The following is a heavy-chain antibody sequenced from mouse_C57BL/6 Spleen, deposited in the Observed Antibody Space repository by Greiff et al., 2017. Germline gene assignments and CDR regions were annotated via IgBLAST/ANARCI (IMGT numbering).Heavy chain of an antibody. CDR3: AGYYGRPPYFDY. CDR1: GYTFTSYW. V-gene: IGHV1-64*01. Sequence: VQLQQPGAELVKPGASVKLSCKASGYTFTSYWMRWVKQRPGQGLEWIGMIHPNSGSTNYNEKFKSKATLTVDKSSSTAYMQLSSLTSEDSAVYYCAGYYGRPPYFDYWGQGTTLTVSS. J-gene: IGHJ2*01. CDR2: IHPNSGST. D-gene: IGHD1-1*01.